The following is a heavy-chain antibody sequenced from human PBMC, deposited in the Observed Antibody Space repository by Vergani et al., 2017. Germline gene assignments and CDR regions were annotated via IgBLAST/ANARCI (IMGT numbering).Heavy chain of an antibody. CDR2: IIPIFGTA. CDR3: ARPRFDYGGNSGLDY. D-gene: IGHD4-23*01. J-gene: IGHJ4*02. V-gene: IGHV1-69*01. Sequence: QVQLVQSGAEVKKPGSSVKVSCKASGGTFSSYAISWVRQAPGQGLEWMGGIIPIFGTANYAQKFQGRVTITADESTSTAYMELGSLRSEDTAVYYCARPRFDYGGNSGLDYWGQGTLVTVSS. CDR1: GGTFSSYA.